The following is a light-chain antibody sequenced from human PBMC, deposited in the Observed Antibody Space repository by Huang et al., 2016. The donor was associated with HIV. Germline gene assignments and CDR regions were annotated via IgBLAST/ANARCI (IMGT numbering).Light chain of an antibody. Sequence: DIQLTQSPSSLSASGGDRVTITCRASQGIMNSLAWYQERPGKAPKLLVFATSTVATGVPSRFSGSGSGTDYTLTISSLQPEDSATYFCQQYYNTPGYTFGQGTRVEIK. CDR2: ATS. CDR1: QGIMNS. V-gene: IGKV1-NL1*01. CDR3: QQYYNTPGYT. J-gene: IGKJ2*01.